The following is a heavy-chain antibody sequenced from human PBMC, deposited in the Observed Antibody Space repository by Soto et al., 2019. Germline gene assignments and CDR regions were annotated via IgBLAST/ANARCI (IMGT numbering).Heavy chain of an antibody. J-gene: IGHJ4*02. CDR1: GFTFSSYA. V-gene: IGHV3-48*02. D-gene: IGHD5-12*01. CDR3: ARVDGPTVATMFFDS. CDR2: ISPGGTTR. Sequence: GGSLRLSCAASGFTFSSYAMSWVRQAPGKGLEWVSYISPGGTTRYYADSVKGRFTLSRDDAHNSLYLQMDSLRDEDTAMYYCARVDGPTVATMFFDSWGQGTPVTVSS.